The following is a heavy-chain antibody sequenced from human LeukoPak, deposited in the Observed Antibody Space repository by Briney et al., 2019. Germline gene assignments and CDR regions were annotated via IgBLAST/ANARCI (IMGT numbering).Heavy chain of an antibody. J-gene: IGHJ5*02. CDR2: IYYSGST. V-gene: IGHV4-59*01. D-gene: IGHD4-17*01. Sequence: SETLSLTCAVYGGSFSGYYWSWIRQPPGKGLEWIGYIYYSGSTNYNPSLKSRVTISVDTSKNQFSLKLSSVTAADTAVYYCARVKTTRGGFDPWGQGTLVTVSS. CDR3: ARVKTTRGGFDP. CDR1: GGSFSGYY.